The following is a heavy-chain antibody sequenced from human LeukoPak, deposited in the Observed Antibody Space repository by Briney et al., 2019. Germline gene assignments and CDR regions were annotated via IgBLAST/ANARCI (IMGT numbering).Heavy chain of an antibody. V-gene: IGHV1-69*13. CDR3: ASDYYDSSGYYYPRWLPGHMDV. Sequence: SVKVSCKASGGTFSSYAISWVRQAPGQGLEWMGGIIPIFGTANYAQKFQGRVTITADESTSTAYMELSSLRSEDTAVYYCASDYYDSSGYYYPRWLPGHMDVWGQGTTVTVSS. D-gene: IGHD3-22*01. J-gene: IGHJ6*02. CDR2: IIPIFGTA. CDR1: GGTFSSYA.